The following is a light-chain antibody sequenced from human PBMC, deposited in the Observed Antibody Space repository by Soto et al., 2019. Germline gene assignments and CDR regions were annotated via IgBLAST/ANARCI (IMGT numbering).Light chain of an antibody. CDR2: GAS. Sequence: GFTQSPGPPSLSPGERATPSRKARQSVRSTSLAWYQQKPGQAPRLLIYGASSRATGIPDRFSGGGSGTDFTLTISRLEPEDFAVYYCQLNGSSPPITFGQGTRLEI. V-gene: IGKV3-20*01. CDR1: QSVRSTS. J-gene: IGKJ5*01. CDR3: QLNGSSPPIT.